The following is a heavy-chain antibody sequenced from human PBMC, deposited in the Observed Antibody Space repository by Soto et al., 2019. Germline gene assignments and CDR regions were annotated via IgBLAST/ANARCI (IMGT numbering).Heavy chain of an antibody. V-gene: IGHV1-24*01. CDR3: ATDTICSSTSCSDY. Sequence: ASVKVSCKVSGYTLTELSMHWVRQAPGKGLEWMGGFDPEDGETIYAQKFQGRVTMTEDTSTDTAYMELSSLRPEDTAVYYCATDTICSSTSCSDYWGQGTLVTVSS. J-gene: IGHJ4*02. CDR2: FDPEDGET. CDR1: GYTLTELS. D-gene: IGHD2-2*01.